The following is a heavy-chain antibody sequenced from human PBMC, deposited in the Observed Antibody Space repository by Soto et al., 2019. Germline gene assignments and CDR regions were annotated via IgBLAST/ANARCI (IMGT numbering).Heavy chain of an antibody. CDR1: GYTFTSYA. V-gene: IGHV1-3*01. J-gene: IGHJ4*02. D-gene: IGHD2-15*01. CDR3: ARGPGGPDGPGDY. CDR2: INAGNGNT. Sequence: QVQLVQSGAEVKKPGASVKVSCKASGYTFTSYARHWVRQAPGHRLERMGWINAGNGNTKYSQKFQGRVTITRDTSASTAYMELSSLRAQDTAVYYCARGPGGPDGPGDYWGQGTLVTVSS.